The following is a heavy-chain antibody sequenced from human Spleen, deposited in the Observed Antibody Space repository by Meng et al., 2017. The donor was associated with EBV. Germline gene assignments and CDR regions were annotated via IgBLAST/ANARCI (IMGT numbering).Heavy chain of an antibody. CDR3: ARGETKDDYGDVNWFDP. V-gene: IGHV4-34*01. J-gene: IGHJ5*02. CDR1: GGSFSGYY. D-gene: IGHD4-17*01. CDR2: INHSGST. Sequence: QVQLQQWGPGLLKPSETLSRTCAVYGGSFSGYYWSWIRQPPGKGLEWIGEINHSGSTNYNPSLKSRVTISVDTSKNQFSLKLSSVTAADTAVYYCARGETKDDYGDVNWFDPWGQGTLVTVSS.